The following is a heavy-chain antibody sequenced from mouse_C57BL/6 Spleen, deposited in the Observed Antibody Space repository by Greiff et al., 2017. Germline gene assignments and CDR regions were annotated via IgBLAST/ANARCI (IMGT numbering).Heavy chain of an antibody. CDR2: INYDGSST. D-gene: IGHD2-4*01. CDR3: ARGYDYEGTYYAMDY. Sequence: EVKVVESEGGLVQPGSSMKLSCTASGFTFSDYYMAWVRQVPEKGLEWVANINYDGSSTYYLDSLKSRFIISRDNAKNILYLQMSSLKSEDTATYYCARGYDYEGTYYAMDYWGQGTSVTVSS. V-gene: IGHV5-16*01. J-gene: IGHJ4*01. CDR1: GFTFSDYY.